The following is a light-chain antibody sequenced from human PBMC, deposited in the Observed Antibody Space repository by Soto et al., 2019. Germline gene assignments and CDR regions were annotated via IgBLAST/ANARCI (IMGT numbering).Light chain of an antibody. J-gene: IGLJ1*01. CDR3: SSYTSSSTPYV. V-gene: IGLV2-14*01. CDR2: EVS. Sequence: QSVLTQPASVFGSPGQSITISCTGTSSDVGGYNYVSWYQQHPGKAPKLMIYEVSNRPSGVSNRFSGSKSGNTASLTISGLQAEDEADYYCSSYTSSSTPYVFGTGTQLTVL. CDR1: SSDVGGYNY.